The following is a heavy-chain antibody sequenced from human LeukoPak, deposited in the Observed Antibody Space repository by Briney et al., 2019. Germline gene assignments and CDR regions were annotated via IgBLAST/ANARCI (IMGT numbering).Heavy chain of an antibody. CDR2: ISYDGSNK. CDR3: AKISVGYYGSGSYSRGWFDP. D-gene: IGHD3-10*01. CDR1: GFTFSSYG. Sequence: PGRSLRLSCAASGFTFSSYGMHWVRQAPGKGLEWVASISYDGSNKYYADSVKGRFTISRDNSKNTLYLQMNSLRAEDTAVYYCAKISVGYYGSGSYSRGWFDPWGQGTLVTVSS. J-gene: IGHJ5*02. V-gene: IGHV3-30*18.